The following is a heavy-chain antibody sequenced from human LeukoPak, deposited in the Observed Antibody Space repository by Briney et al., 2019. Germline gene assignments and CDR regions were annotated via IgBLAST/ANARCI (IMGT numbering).Heavy chain of an antibody. D-gene: IGHD3-22*01. CDR1: GYTFTSYG. Sequence: ASVTVSFTASGYTFTSYGISWVRQAPGQGLEWMGWISAYNGNTNYAQKLQGRVTMTTDTSTSTAYMELRSLRSDDTAVYYCARLGEYYYDSSGYFDYWGQGTLVTVSS. CDR2: ISAYNGNT. CDR3: ARLGEYYYDSSGYFDY. J-gene: IGHJ4*02. V-gene: IGHV1-18*01.